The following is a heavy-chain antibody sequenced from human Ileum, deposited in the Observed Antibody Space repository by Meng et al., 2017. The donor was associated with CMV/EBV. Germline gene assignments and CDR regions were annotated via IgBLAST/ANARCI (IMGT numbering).Heavy chain of an antibody. CDR2: IDWDDDK. V-gene: IGHV2-70D*14. Sequence: SGPTLVKPTQTLTLTCTFSGFPLSTSGMRVSWIRQPPGKALEWLARIDWDDDKFYSTSLKTRLTISKDTSKNQVVLTMTNIDPVDTATYYCARVYSSGSFDYWGQGTLVTVSS. D-gene: IGHD6-19*01. CDR3: ARVYSSGSFDY. J-gene: IGHJ4*02. CDR1: GFPLSTSGMR.